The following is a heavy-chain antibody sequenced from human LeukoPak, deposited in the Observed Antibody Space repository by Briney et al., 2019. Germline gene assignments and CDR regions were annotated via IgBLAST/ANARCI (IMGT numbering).Heavy chain of an antibody. J-gene: IGHJ4*02. V-gene: IGHV4-4*07. CDR3: ARDEYYYGSGSYGFDY. CDR2: IHSSGST. D-gene: IGHD3-10*01. Sequence: SETLSLTCTFSGGSISSYYWTWIRQPAGKGLEWIGRIHSSGSTKYNPSLKSRVTMSVDTSKNQFSLKLSSVTAADTAVYYCARDEYYYGSGSYGFDYWGQGTLVTVSS. CDR1: GGSISSYY.